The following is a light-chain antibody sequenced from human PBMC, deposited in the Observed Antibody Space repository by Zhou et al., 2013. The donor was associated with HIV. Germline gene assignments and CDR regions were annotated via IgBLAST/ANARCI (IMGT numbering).Light chain of an antibody. CDR2: AAS. Sequence: EIVLTQSPGTLSLSPGDRATLSCRASQSLSSSYLAWYQQKPGQAPRLPIYAASSRATGIPDRFSGSGSGTDFTLTITRLESEDFAIYYCQQYNHWPPYTFGQGTKLEIK. V-gene: IGKV3-20*01. CDR3: QQYNHWPPYT. J-gene: IGKJ2*01. CDR1: QSLSSSY.